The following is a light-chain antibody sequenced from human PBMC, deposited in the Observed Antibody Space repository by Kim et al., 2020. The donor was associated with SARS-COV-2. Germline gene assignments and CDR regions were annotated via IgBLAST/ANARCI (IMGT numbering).Light chain of an antibody. V-gene: IGKV3-20*01. J-gene: IGKJ2*01. CDR2: GAS. CDR3: QQYGSSYT. Sequence: SVSPGERATLSCRASQSVSSSYLAWYQQQPGQAPRLLIYGASSRATGIPDRCSGSGSGTDFTLTISRLEPEDFAVYYCQQYGSSYTFGQGTKLEI. CDR1: QSVSSSY.